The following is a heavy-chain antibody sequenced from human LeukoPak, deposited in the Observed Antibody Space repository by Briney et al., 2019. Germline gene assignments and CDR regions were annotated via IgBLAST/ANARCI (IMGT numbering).Heavy chain of an antibody. CDR1: GGSISSGDYY. D-gene: IGHD3-9*01. Sequence: SQTLSLTCTVSGGSISSGDYYWSWIRQPPGKGLEWIGYIYYSGSTYYNPSLKSQVTISVDTSKNQFSLKLSSVTAADTAVYYCAREGLRYFDWSWGQGTLVTVSS. CDR3: AREGLRYFDWS. J-gene: IGHJ5*02. CDR2: IYYSGST. V-gene: IGHV4-30-4*01.